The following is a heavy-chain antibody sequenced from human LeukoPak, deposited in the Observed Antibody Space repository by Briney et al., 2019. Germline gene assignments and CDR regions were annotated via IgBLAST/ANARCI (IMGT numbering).Heavy chain of an antibody. V-gene: IGHV3-23*01. D-gene: IGHD5-18*01. Sequence: QPGGSLRLSCAASGFTFSSYAMSWVRQAPGKGLEWVSAINGSGGSTYYADSVKGRFTISRDNSKNTLYLQMNSLRAEDTAVYYCANGGSYSYGWYYFDYWGQGTLVTVSS. CDR3: ANGGSYSYGWYYFDY. CDR2: INGSGGST. CDR1: GFTFSSYA. J-gene: IGHJ4*02.